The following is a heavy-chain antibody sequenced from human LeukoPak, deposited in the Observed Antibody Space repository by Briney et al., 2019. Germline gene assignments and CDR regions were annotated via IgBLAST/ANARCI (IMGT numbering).Heavy chain of an antibody. CDR3: ARGKRWLNFDY. V-gene: IGHV3-23*01. D-gene: IGHD5-24*01. J-gene: IGHJ4*02. CDR2: ISGSGGST. CDR1: GFTFSSYA. Sequence: GGSLRLSCAASGFTFSSYAMTWVRQAPGKGLEWVSAISGSGGSTYYADSVKGRFTISRDNSKNTLYLQMNSLRAEDTAVYYCARGKRWLNFDYWGQGTLVTVSS.